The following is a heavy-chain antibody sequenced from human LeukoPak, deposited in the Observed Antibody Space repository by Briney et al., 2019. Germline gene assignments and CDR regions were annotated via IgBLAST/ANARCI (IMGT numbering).Heavy chain of an antibody. Sequence: PSETLSLTCAVYGGSFSGYYWSWIRQPPGKGLEWIGEINHSGSTNYNPSLKSRVTISVDTSKNQFSLKLSSVTAADTAVYYCARHPYRITSFGVVIDYYGLDVWGQGTTVTVSS. CDR3: ARHPYRITSFGVVIDYYGLDV. V-gene: IGHV4-34*01. CDR1: GGSFSGYY. CDR2: INHSGST. J-gene: IGHJ6*02. D-gene: IGHD3-3*01.